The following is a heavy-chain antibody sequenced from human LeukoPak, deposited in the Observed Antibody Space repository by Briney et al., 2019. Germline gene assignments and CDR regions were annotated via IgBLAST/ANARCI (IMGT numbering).Heavy chain of an antibody. V-gene: IGHV3-7*01. D-gene: IGHD5-12*01. CDR2: IKQDGSEI. CDR3: ARDRGHSGYDLYDY. Sequence: GGSLRLSCTASGVTFSNYGMGWVRQAPGKGLELVANIKQDGSEIYYVDSVKGRFTIYRDTAKDSLYLQMNSLRAEDTAVYYCARDRGHSGYDLYDYWGQETLVTVSS. CDR1: GVTFSNYG. J-gene: IGHJ4*02.